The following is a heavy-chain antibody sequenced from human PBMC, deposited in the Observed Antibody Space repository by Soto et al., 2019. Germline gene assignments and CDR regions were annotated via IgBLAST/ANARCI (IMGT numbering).Heavy chain of an antibody. CDR1: GGSFSCYT. D-gene: IGHD6-6*01. Sequence: ASVKVSCKDSGGSFSCYTFSWVRQAPGQGLEWMGRIIPTLHIANYAQKFQGRVTITADESTGTDYMELSSLRSDDTAVYYCALSPPIELVQDNGFDPWGQGTLVTVSS. J-gene: IGHJ5*02. CDR2: IIPTLHIA. V-gene: IGHV1-69*02. CDR3: ALSPPIELVQDNGFDP.